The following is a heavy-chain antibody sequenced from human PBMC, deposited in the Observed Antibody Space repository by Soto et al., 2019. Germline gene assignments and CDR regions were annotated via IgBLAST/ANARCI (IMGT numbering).Heavy chain of an antibody. D-gene: IGHD4-17*01. J-gene: IGHJ4*02. CDR1: GFFFSSYG. CDR2: ISYDGSNK. CDR3: ARGLTTVVTPLYY. V-gene: IGHV3-30*19. Sequence: GGSLRLSCAASGFFFSSYGMHWVRQAPGKGLEWVAVISYDGSNKYYADSVKGRFTISRDNSKNTLYLQMNSLRAEDTAVYYCARGLTTVVTPLYYWGQGTLVTV.